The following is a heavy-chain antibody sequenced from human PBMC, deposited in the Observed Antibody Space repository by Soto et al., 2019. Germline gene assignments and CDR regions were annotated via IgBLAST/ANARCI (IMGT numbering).Heavy chain of an antibody. CDR2: ICYDGSTK. CDR3: ARDRRSYYYYYGMDV. CDR1: GVTFSSYG. J-gene: IGHJ6*02. Sequence: QVQLVESGGGVGQPGRSLRLSCAASGVTFSSYGMHWVRQAPGTGLEWVAVICYDGSTKYYADSVKGRFTISRDNSMHTQYLQMTSLSSEDTAVYYCARDRRSYYYYYGMDVWGQGTTVTVSS. V-gene: IGHV3-33*01.